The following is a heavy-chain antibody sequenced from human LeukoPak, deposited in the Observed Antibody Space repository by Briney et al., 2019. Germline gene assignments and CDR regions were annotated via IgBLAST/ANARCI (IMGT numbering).Heavy chain of an antibody. CDR1: GGTFSSYA. J-gene: IGHJ5*02. V-gene: IGHV1-69*05. D-gene: IGHD3-22*01. Sequence: GSSVKVSCKASGGTFSSYAISWVRQAPGQGVEWMGGIIPIFGTANYAQKFQGRVTITTDESTSTAYMELSSLRSEDTAVYYCARSSYYYDSSGYPNWFDPWGQGTLVTVSS. CDR3: ARSSYYYDSSGYPNWFDP. CDR2: IIPIFGTA.